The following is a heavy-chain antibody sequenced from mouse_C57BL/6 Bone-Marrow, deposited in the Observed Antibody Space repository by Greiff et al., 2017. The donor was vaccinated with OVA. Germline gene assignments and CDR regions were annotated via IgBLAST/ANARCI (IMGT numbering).Heavy chain of an antibody. Sequence: QVQLQQPGAELVMPGASVTLSCKASGYTFTSYWMHWVKQRPGQGLEWIGEIDPSDSYTNYNQKFKGKSTLTVDKSSSTAYMQLSSLTSEDSAVYYCARWDYYGTFDYWGQGTTLTVSS. CDR3: ARWDYYGTFDY. D-gene: IGHD1-1*01. CDR1: GYTFTSYW. V-gene: IGHV1-69*01. J-gene: IGHJ2*01. CDR2: IDPSDSYT.